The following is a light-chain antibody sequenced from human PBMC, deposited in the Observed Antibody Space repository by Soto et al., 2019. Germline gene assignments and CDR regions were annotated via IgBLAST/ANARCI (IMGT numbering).Light chain of an antibody. CDR1: SSDVGGYNC. CDR2: DVS. V-gene: IGLV2-14*01. J-gene: IGLJ2*01. Sequence: SALTQPASVSGSPGQSITISCTGTSSDVGGYNCVSWYQQHPGKAPKLMIYDVSNRPSGVSNRFSGSKSGNTASLTISGLQAEDEADYYCSSYTSSSTLVFGGGTKLTVL. CDR3: SSYTSSSTLV.